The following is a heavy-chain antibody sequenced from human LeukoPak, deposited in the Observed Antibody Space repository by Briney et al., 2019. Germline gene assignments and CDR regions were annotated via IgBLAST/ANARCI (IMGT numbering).Heavy chain of an antibody. J-gene: IGHJ3*02. V-gene: IGHV4-39*07. D-gene: IGHD1-1*01. Sequence: PETPSLTSTLSRGSITTTNYYWGWIRHSPGKGLEWFGCVYFSGSANNNPPLKGPVTISVDTSKTQFSRKLSSVTAADTAVYYCARATKRQLLGAFDIWGQGTMVTVSS. CDR3: ARATKRQLLGAFDI. CDR1: RGSITTTNYY. CDR2: VYFSGSA.